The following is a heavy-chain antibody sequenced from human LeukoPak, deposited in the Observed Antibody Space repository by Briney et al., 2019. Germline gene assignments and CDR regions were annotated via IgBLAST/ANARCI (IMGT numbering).Heavy chain of an antibody. Sequence: SETLSLTCTVSGVSISSSNSYWGWIRQPPGKGLEWIGSIYYSVNTYYNASLKSQVSISIDTSKNQFSLRLTSVTAADTAVYYCARQTGSGLFILPGGQGTLVTVSS. CDR2: IYYSVNT. CDR1: GVSISSSNSY. V-gene: IGHV4-39*01. J-gene: IGHJ4*02. CDR3: ARQTGSGLFILP. D-gene: IGHD3/OR15-3a*01.